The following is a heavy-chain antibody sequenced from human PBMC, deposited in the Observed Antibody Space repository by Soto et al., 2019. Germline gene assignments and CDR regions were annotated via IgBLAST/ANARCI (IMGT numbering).Heavy chain of an antibody. CDR1: GFTFSSYA. D-gene: IGHD1-7*01. Sequence: EVQLLESGGGLVQPGGSLRLSCAASGFTFSSYAMSWVRQAPGKGLEWVSAISGSGGSTYYADSVKGRFTISRDNSKNTLYLQMNSLRAEDTAVYYCAKEAPRHWNYETLELGAFDIWGQGTMVTVSS. V-gene: IGHV3-23*01. CDR2: ISGSGGST. CDR3: AKEAPRHWNYETLELGAFDI. J-gene: IGHJ3*02.